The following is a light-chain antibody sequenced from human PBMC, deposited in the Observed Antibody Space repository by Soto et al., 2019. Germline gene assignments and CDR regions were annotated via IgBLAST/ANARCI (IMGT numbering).Light chain of an antibody. CDR3: QTWGSGIWV. J-gene: IGLJ3*02. Sequence: QSVLTQSPSASASLGASVKLTCTLSSGHSTYDVAWHQQQPQKGPRFLMKLSGDGSHTKGDGIPDRFSGSSSGAERYLIISSLQSADEADYFCQTWGSGIWVFGGGTKVTVL. V-gene: IGLV4-69*01. CDR2: LSGDGSH. CDR1: SGHSTYD.